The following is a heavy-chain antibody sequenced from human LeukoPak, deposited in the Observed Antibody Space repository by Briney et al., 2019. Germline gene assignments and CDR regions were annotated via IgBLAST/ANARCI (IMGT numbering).Heavy chain of an antibody. CDR2: IKQDGSEK. CDR3: AKDSSGWYSGQYFQH. D-gene: IGHD6-19*01. CDR1: GFTFSSYW. J-gene: IGHJ1*01. V-gene: IGHV3-7*03. Sequence: GGSLRLSCAASGFTFSSYWMSWVRQAPGKGLEWVANIKQDGSEKYYVDSVKGRFTISRDNAKNSLYLQMNSLRAEDTALYYCAKDSSGWYSGQYFQHWGQGTLVTVSS.